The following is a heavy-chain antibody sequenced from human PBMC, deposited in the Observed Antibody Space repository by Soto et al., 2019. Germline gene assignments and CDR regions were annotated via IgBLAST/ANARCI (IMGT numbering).Heavy chain of an antibody. D-gene: IGHD3-16*02. V-gene: IGHV3-23*01. CDR2: ISGSGGST. CDR1: GFTFSSYA. J-gene: IGHJ4*02. CDR3: AKGGSYRPRGRDY. Sequence: GGSLRLSCAASGFTFSSYAMNWVRQASGKGLEWVSAISGSGGSTYYADSVKGRFTISRDNSKNTLFLQMNSLRAEDTAVYYCAKGGSYRPRGRDYWGQGTLVTVSS.